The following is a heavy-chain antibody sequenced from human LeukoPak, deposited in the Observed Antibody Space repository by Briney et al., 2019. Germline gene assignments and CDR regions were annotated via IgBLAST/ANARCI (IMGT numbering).Heavy chain of an antibody. J-gene: IGHJ1*01. CDR1: GFTFSNYG. D-gene: IGHD2-2*01. V-gene: IGHV3-33*06. CDR2: IWYDGSNQ. Sequence: GGSLRLSCAASGFTFSNYGMHWVRQAPGKGLEWVAVIWYDGSNQYYADSVKGRFTISRDNSKNTLYLQMNSLRAEDTAVYYCAKDQCTSCYPEYFQHWGQGTLVTVSS. CDR3: AKDQCTSCYPEYFQH.